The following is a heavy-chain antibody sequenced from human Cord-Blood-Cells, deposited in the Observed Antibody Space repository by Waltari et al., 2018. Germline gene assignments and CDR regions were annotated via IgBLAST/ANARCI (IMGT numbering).Heavy chain of an antibody. Sequence: QVQLVESGGGVVQPGRSLRLSCAASGFTFSSYAMHWVRQAPGKGLEWVAVISYDGSNKYYADSVKGRFTISRDNSKNTLYLQMNSLRAEDTAVYYCARVRTLRSIAAAGKVGFDYWGQGTLVTVSS. CDR2: ISYDGSNK. D-gene: IGHD6-13*01. J-gene: IGHJ4*02. CDR1: GFTFSSYA. CDR3: ARVRTLRSIAAAGKVGFDY. V-gene: IGHV3-30-3*01.